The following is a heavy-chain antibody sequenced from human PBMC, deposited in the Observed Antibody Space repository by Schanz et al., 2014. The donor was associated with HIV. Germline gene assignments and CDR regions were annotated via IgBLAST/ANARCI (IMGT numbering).Heavy chain of an antibody. V-gene: IGHV3-23*01. Sequence: EVQLLESGGGVVQPGGSLRLSCAASGFTFSTYAMTWVRQAPGKGLEWVASIHGGGGIPYYADFVKGRFTVSRDNSKSTLYLQMDSLRAEDTAVYYCTKEVPPDVWGQGTTVTVSS. CDR1: GFTFSTYA. CDR3: TKEVPPDV. J-gene: IGHJ6*02. CDR2: IHGGGGIP. D-gene: IGHD1-1*01.